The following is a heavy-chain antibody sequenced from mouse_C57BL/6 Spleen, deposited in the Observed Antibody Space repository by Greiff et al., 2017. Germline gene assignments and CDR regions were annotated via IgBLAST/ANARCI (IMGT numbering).Heavy chain of an antibody. Sequence: QVQLQQPGAELVKPGASVKLSCKASGYTFTSYWMHWVKQRPGQGLEWIGMIHPNSGSTNYNEKFKSKDTLTVDKSSSTAYMQLSSLTSEDSAVYYCARWNGYDEGAFDYWGQGTTLTVSS. J-gene: IGHJ2*01. CDR2: IHPNSGST. D-gene: IGHD2-2*01. CDR1: GYTFTSYW. CDR3: ARWNGYDEGAFDY. V-gene: IGHV1-64*01.